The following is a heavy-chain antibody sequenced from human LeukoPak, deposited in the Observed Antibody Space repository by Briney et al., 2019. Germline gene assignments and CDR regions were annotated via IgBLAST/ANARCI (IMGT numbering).Heavy chain of an antibody. J-gene: IGHJ6*02. CDR3: ANTVTSYYYYGMDV. CDR2: IIPIFGTA. Sequence: ASVKVSCKASGGTFSSYAISWVRQAPGQGLEWMAGIIPIFGTANYAQKFQGRVTITADESTSTAYMELSSLRSEDTAVYYCANTVTSYYYYGMDVWGQGTTVTVSS. V-gene: IGHV1-69*13. CDR1: GGTFSSYA. D-gene: IGHD4-11*01.